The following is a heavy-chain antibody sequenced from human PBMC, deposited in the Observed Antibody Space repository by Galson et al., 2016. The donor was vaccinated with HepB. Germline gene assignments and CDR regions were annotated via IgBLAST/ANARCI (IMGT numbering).Heavy chain of an antibody. CDR3: ARGVYGSGTYQAFDI. D-gene: IGHD3-10*01. CDR1: AFTSSSYE. J-gene: IGHJ3*02. CDR2: ISSSSVSGTTT. V-gene: IGHV3-48*03. Sequence: SLRLSCAASAFTSSSYEMNWVRQAPGKGLEWVSYISSSSVSGTTTYYADSVQGRFTISRDNAKNSLYLQMNSLRAEDTATYYCARGVYGSGTYQAFDIWGQGTMVTVSS.